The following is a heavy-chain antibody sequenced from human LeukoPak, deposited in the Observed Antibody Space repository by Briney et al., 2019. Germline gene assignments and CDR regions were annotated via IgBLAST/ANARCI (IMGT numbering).Heavy chain of an antibody. V-gene: IGHV3-48*02. Sequence: GGSLRLSCAASGFTFSCYSMNWVRQAPGKGLEWVSHITASGTAMFYADSVKGRFTISRDNAKNSLYLQMNSLRDEDTAVYYCASSGSYRFDYWGQGTLVTVSS. D-gene: IGHD1-26*01. CDR2: ITASGTAM. CDR1: GFTFSCYS. CDR3: ASSGSYRFDY. J-gene: IGHJ4*02.